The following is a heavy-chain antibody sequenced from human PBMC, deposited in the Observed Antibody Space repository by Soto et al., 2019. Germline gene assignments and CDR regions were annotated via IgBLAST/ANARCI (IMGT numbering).Heavy chain of an antibody. V-gene: IGHV1-69*02. D-gene: IGHD2-15*01. J-gene: IGHJ6*02. CDR3: AASLAAYYYYYYGMDV. Sequence: GASVKVSCKASGGTFSSYTISWVRQAPGQGLEWMGRIIPILGIANYAQKFQGRVTITADKSTSTAYMELSSLRSEDTAVYYCAASLAAYYYYYYGMDVWGQGTTVTVSS. CDR2: IIPILGIA. CDR1: GGTFSSYT.